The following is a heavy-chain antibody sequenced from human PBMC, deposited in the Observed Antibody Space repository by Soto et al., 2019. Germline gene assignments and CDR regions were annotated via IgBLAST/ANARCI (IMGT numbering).Heavy chain of an antibody. CDR3: ARGPRYCSGGSCYSTRYNWFDP. J-gene: IGHJ5*02. V-gene: IGHV3-53*04. D-gene: IGHD2-15*01. CDR2: IYSGGST. Sequence: VQLVESGGGLVQPGGSLRLSCAASGFTVSSNYMSWVRQAPGKGLEWVSVIYSGGSTYYAESVKGRFTISRHNSKSTLYLQMNSLRAEDAAVYYCARGPRYCSGGSCYSTRYNWFDPWGQGTLVTVSS. CDR1: GFTVSSNY.